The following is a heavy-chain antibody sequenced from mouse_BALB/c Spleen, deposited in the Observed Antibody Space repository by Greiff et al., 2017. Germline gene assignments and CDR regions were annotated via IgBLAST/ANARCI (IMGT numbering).Heavy chain of an antibody. D-gene: IGHD1-1*01. CDR1: GFTFSSYA. CDR2: ISSGGSYT. V-gene: IGHV5-9-4*01. J-gene: IGHJ4*01. CDR3: ARDYYGSSYDY. Sequence: EVKLMESGGGLVKPGGSLKLSCAASGFTFSSYAMSWVRQSPEKRLEWVAEISSGGSYTYYPDTVTGRFTISRDNAKNTLYLEMSSLRSEDTAMYYCARDYYGSSYDYWGQGTSVTVSS.